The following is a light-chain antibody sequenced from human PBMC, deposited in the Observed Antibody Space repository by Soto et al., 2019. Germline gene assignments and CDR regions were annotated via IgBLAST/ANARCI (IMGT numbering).Light chain of an antibody. CDR1: QSVSSN. Sequence: EIVMTESPATLSVSPGERATLSCRVSQSVSSNLAWYQQKPGQAPRLLIYGASTRATGIPARFSGSGSGTEFTLTISSLQSEDFAVYYCQQYNNWPRWTFGQGTKLEIK. J-gene: IGKJ2*02. V-gene: IGKV3-15*01. CDR3: QQYNNWPRWT. CDR2: GAS.